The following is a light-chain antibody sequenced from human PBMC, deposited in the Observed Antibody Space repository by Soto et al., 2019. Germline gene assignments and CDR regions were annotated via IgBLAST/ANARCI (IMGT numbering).Light chain of an antibody. CDR1: QDISSS. V-gene: IGKV1-16*01. Sequence: DIQITQSHSARSASIGDGVTLACRASQDISSSLNWYQHKSGKAPKLLIYAASGLHSGVPSRFSGSGSGTEFTLTISSLQPDDFATYYCQQYNSYPLTVGGGTKVDIK. CDR3: QQYNSYPLT. J-gene: IGKJ4*01. CDR2: AAS.